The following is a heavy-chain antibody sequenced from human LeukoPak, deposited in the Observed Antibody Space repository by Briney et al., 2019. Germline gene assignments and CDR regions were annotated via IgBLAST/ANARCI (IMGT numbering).Heavy chain of an antibody. D-gene: IGHD2-2*01. CDR3: ARDYMYQADL. Sequence: GGSLRLSSEASGFTFSNYWMHWVRQGPGKGLVWDSRINGAGSSTSYADSVKGRFTISRDNAKNTLFLQMNSLRADDTAVYYCARDYMYQADLWGQGTLVTVSS. V-gene: IGHV3-74*01. CDR1: GFTFSNYW. J-gene: IGHJ5*02. CDR2: INGAGSST.